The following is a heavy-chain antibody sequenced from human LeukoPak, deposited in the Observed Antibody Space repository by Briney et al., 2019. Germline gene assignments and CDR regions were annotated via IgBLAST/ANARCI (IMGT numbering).Heavy chain of an antibody. Sequence: ASVKVSCKASGYTFTGYYMHWVRQAPGQGLEWMGWINPNSGGTNYAQKFQGRVTMTRDTSISTAYMELSRLRSDDTAVYYCARGPSYGSGSTFRFAWEAKYYYFDYWGQGTLVTVSS. D-gene: IGHD3-10*01. CDR1: GYTFTGYY. CDR2: INPNSGGT. V-gene: IGHV1-2*02. J-gene: IGHJ4*02. CDR3: ARGPSYGSGSTFRFAWEAKYYYFDY.